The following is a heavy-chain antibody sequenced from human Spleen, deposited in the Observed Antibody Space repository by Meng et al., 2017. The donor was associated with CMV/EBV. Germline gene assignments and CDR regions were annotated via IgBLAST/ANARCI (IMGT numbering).Heavy chain of an antibody. CDR1: GYTFTDYY. CDR2: INPTDGIT. D-gene: IGHD1-26*01. CDR3: TRGPYTYSGTPHPDY. V-gene: IGHV1-46*01. Sequence: ASVKVSCKASGYTFTDYYIHWVRQAPGQGLEWIGIINPTDGITNYAQRFQGRVTVTRDTSTGTVYMELSSLRSEDTAVYYCTRGPYTYSGTPHPDYWGQGTLVTVSS. J-gene: IGHJ4*02.